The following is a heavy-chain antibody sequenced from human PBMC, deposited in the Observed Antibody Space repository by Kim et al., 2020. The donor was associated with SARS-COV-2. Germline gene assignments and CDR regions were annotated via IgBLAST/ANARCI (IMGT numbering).Heavy chain of an antibody. D-gene: IGHD2-8*01. J-gene: IGHJ6*02. CDR2: IIPISGTA. Sequence: SVKVSCKASGGTFSSYAISWVRQAPGQGLEWMGGIIPISGTANYAQKFQGRVTITADESTSTAYMELSSLRSEDTAVYYCARPSYGSPMDYYYYGMDVWGQGTPVTVSS. CDR1: GGTFSSYA. V-gene: IGHV1-69*13. CDR3: ARPSYGSPMDYYYYGMDV.